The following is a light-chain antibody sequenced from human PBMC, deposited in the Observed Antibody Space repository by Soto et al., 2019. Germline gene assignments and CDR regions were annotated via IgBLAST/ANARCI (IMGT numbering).Light chain of an antibody. J-gene: IGKJ1*01. CDR1: QSILYSSNNRNH. CDR2: WAS. Sequence: DIVMTQSPDSLAVSLGERATINCKSSQSILYSSNNRNHLAWYQQKPGQPPKLLIYWASTRELGVPARFSGSGAGTDFTLPISILQAEDLAVYYCQQYYGSPLTFGQGTRVEIK. CDR3: QQYYGSPLT. V-gene: IGKV4-1*01.